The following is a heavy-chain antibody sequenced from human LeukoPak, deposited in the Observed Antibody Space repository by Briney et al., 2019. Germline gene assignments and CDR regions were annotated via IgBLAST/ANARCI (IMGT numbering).Heavy chain of an antibody. J-gene: IGHJ4*02. CDR3: ASLFRGGAYYFDS. Sequence: PSETLSLTCTVSGDSISSGSYYWGWIRQPPGKGLEWIGSIFYSGSTFYNPSLKSRVTISVDTSKNQFSLRLTSMTAADTAVYFCASLFRGGAYYFDSWGQGTLVTVSS. CDR2: IFYSGST. V-gene: IGHV4-39*01. D-gene: IGHD3-3*01. CDR1: GDSISSGSYY.